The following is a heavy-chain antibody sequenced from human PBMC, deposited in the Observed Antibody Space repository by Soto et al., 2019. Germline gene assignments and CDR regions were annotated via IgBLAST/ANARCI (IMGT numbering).Heavy chain of an antibody. CDR2: IYYSGST. V-gene: IGHV4-59*08. Sequence: SETLSLTCTVSCGSISSYYWSWIRQPPGKGLEWIGYIYYSGSTNYNPSLKSRVTISVDTSKNQFSLKLSSVTAADTAVYYCARLIHFPLYYVDYWGQGTLVTVSS. CDR3: ARLIHFPLYYVDY. CDR1: CGSISSYY. J-gene: IGHJ4*02. D-gene: IGHD3-3*02.